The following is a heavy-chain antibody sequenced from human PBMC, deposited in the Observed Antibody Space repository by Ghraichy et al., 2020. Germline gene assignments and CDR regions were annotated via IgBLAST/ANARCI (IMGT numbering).Heavy chain of an antibody. J-gene: IGHJ4*02. CDR1: GFTFSTYI. D-gene: IGHD2-15*01. CDR2: ISSSGSH. Sequence: LSLTCAASGFTFSTYIMNWVRQAPGKGLEWVSSISSSGSHYADSVKGRFTISRDNAKNSLYLQMNSLRAEDTAVYYCTRGGGCSGGTCYWIDYWGQGTLVTVSP. CDR3: TRGGGCSGGTCYWIDY. V-gene: IGHV3-21*01.